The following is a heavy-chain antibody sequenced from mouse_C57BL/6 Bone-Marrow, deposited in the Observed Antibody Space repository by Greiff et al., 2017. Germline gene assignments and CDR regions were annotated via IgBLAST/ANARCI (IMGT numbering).Heavy chain of an antibody. CDR2: INPNNGGT. V-gene: IGHV1-26*01. J-gene: IGHJ4*01. Sequence: VQLQQSGPELVKPGASVKISCKASGYTFTDYYMNWVKQSHGQSLEWIGDINPNNGGTSYNEKFKGKATLTVEKSSSTAYMVLRSLTSEDSAVYYCARGDYWGQGTSVTVSS. CDR3: ARGDY. CDR1: GYTFTDYY.